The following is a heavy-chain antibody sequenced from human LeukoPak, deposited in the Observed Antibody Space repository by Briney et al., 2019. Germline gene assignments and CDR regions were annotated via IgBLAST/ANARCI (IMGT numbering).Heavy chain of an antibody. Sequence: ASVKVSCKASGYTFTVYYMHWVRQAPGQGLEWMGWINPNSGGTNYAQKFQGRVTMTRDTSISTAYMDLSRLRSDDTAVYYCARPYSTGWSASPTYFDYWGQGTLVTVSS. CDR3: ARPYSTGWSASPTYFDY. D-gene: IGHD6-19*01. CDR1: GYTFTVYY. J-gene: IGHJ4*02. V-gene: IGHV1-2*02. CDR2: INPNSGGT.